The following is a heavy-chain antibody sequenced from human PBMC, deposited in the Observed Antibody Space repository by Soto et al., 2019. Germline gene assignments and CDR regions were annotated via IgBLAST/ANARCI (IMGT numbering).Heavy chain of an antibody. D-gene: IGHD3-10*01. Sequence: SETLSLTCTVSGGSISSYYWSWIRQPPGKGLEWIGYINHSGSTNYNPSLKSRVTISVDTSKNQVSLKLSSVTAADTAVYYCARVSGIYYYGMDVWGQGTTVTVSS. V-gene: IGHV4-59*12. CDR1: GGSISSYY. J-gene: IGHJ6*02. CDR3: ARVSGIYYYGMDV. CDR2: INHSGST.